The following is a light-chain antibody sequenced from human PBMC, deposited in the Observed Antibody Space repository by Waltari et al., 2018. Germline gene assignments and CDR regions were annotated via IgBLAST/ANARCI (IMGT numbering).Light chain of an antibody. V-gene: IGLV3-21*02. CDR1: NLGGQS. CDR2: DNS. J-gene: IGLJ2*01. Sequence: SYVLTQPPSVSVAPGQTARMTLGGDNLGGQSVHWYQQRPGQAPILVISDNSDRPSGIPDRFSGSKFGNTATLTISRVEGGDEADYYCQVWDDTSDHPGVFGGGTKVTVL. CDR3: QVWDDTSDHPGV.